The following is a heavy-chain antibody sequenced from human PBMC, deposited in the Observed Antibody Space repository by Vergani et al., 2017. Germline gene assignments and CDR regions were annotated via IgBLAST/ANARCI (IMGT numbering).Heavy chain of an antibody. CDR1: GGSFSGYY. CDR2: INHSGST. V-gene: IGHV4-34*01. CDR3: AKAEQQLVRYYYYYGMDV. J-gene: IGHJ6*02. Sequence: QVQLQQWGAGLLKPSETLSLTCAVYGGSFSGYYWSWIRQPPGKGLEWIGEINHSGSTNYNPSLKSRVTISVDTSKNQFSLKLSSVTAADTAVYYCAKAEQQLVRYYYYYGMDVWGQGTTVTVSS. D-gene: IGHD6-13*01.